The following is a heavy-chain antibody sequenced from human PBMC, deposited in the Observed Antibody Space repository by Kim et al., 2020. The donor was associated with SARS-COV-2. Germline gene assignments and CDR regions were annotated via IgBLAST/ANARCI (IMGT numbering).Heavy chain of an antibody. V-gene: IGHV4-59*08. CDR1: GGSISSYY. CDR2: IYYSGST. CDR3: AQITIFGVVIE. Sequence: SETLSLTCTVSGGSISSYYWSWIRQPPGKGLEWIGYIYYSGSTNYNPSLKSRVTISVDTSKNQFSLKLSSVTAADTAVYYCAQITIFGVVIEWGQGTLVTVSS. J-gene: IGHJ4*02. D-gene: IGHD3-3*01.